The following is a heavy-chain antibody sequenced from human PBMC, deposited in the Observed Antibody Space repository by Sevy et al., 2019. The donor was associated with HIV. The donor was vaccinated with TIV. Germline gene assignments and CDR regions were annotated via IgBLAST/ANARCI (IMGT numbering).Heavy chain of an antibody. D-gene: IGHD6-6*01. J-gene: IGHJ6*02. CDR2: TYYSGST. CDR1: GGSISSSSYY. V-gene: IGHV4-39*01. CDR3: ASAGGIYSSSLLWDYYYYGMDV. Sequence: SETLSLTCTVSGGSISSSSYYWGWIRQPPGKGLEWIGSTYYSGSTYYNPSLKSRVTISVDTSKNQFSLKLSSVTAADTAVYYCASAGGIYSSSLLWDYYYYGMDVWGQGTTVTVSS.